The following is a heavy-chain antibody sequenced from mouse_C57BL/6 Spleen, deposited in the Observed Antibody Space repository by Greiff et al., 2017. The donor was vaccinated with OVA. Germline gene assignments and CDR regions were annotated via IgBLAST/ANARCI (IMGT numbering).Heavy chain of an antibody. J-gene: IGHJ2*01. Sequence: EVKLLESGEGLVKPGGSLKLSCAASGFTFSSYAMSWVRQTPEKRLEWVAYISSGGDYICYADTVKGRFTISRDNARNTLYLQMSSLKSEDTAMYYSTRAPRRGYFDYWGQGTTLTVSS. V-gene: IGHV5-9-1*02. CDR2: ISSGGDYI. CDR3: TRAPRRGYFDY. CDR1: GFTFSSYA.